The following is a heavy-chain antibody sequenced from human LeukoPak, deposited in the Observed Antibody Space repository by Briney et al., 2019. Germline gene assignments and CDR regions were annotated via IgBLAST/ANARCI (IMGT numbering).Heavy chain of an antibody. CDR2: IYAGNDNT. CDR1: GYTFTSYA. J-gene: IGHJ4*02. V-gene: IGHV1-3*03. CDR3: ARDRGYGDFDY. D-gene: IGHD5-18*01. Sequence: ASVKVSCKASGYTFTSYAMHWVRQAPGQRLEWMGWIYAGNDNTKYSQQFQDRVTITRDTSASTAYMELSSLRSEDMAVYYCARDRGYGDFDYWGQGTLVTVSS.